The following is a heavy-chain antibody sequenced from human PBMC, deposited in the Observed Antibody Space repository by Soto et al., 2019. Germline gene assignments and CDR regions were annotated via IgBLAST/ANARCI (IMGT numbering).Heavy chain of an antibody. D-gene: IGHD6-6*01. CDR2: ISASGGST. J-gene: IGHJ6*03. V-gene: IGHV3-23*01. CDR1: GFTFSSYA. CDR3: AKCGISSAYFYYMDV. Sequence: EVQLLESGGELIQPGGSLRLSCAASGFTFSSYAMSWVRQAPGKGLEWVSSISASGGSTYYADSVKGRFAISRDNSKNTLYLQMNSLRAEDTAVYYCAKCGISSAYFYYMDVWGKGSTVTVSS.